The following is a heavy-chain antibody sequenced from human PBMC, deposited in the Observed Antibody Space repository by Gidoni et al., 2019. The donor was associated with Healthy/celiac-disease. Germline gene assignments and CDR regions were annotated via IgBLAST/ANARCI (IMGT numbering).Heavy chain of an antibody. D-gene: IGHD1-7*01. CDR3: ARMDNWNSYYYYGMDV. CDR2: IFSNDEK. V-gene: IGHV2-26*01. CDR1: GFSLSNARMG. Sequence: QVTLKESGPVLVKPTETLTLTCTVSGFSLSNARMGVSWIRQPPGKALEWLAHIFSNDEKSYSTSLKSRLTISKDISKSQVVLTMTNMDPVDTATYYCARMDNWNSYYYYGMDVWGQGTTVTVSS. J-gene: IGHJ6*02.